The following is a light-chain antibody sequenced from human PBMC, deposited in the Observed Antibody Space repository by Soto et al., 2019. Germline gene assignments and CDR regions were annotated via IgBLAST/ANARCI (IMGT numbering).Light chain of an antibody. J-gene: IGLJ2*01. Sequence: QSVLTQPPSVSGAPGQRVTISCTGSSSNIGAGYDVHWYQHLPGTAPKLLVHGNNDRPSGVPDRFSASKSDTSASLAITVLQVEDEADYYCQSFDSRLSGWVFGGGTKVTVL. CDR2: GNN. CDR3: QSFDSRLSGWV. CDR1: SSNIGAGYD. V-gene: IGLV1-40*01.